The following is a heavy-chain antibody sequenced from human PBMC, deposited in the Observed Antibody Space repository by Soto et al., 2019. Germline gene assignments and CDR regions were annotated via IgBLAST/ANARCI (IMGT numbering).Heavy chain of an antibody. V-gene: IGHV3-15*01. CDR3: TTGRYSYGLDY. CDR2: IKSITDGGTR. CDR1: AFTFSNAW. J-gene: IGHJ4*02. D-gene: IGHD5-18*01. Sequence: EVQLVESGGGLVKPGGSLRLSCVASAFTFSNAWMSWVRQAPGKGLEWVGRIKSITDGGTRDYAAPVKGRFAISRDDSKNTLYLQMNSLKTEDTAVYYCTTGRYSYGLDYWGQGTLVTVSS.